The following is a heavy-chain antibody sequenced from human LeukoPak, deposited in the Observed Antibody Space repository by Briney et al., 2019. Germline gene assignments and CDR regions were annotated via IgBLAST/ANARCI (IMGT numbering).Heavy chain of an antibody. D-gene: IGHD7-27*01. CDR1: GFTFSSYS. CDR2: ISSSSSYI. Sequence: GGSLRLSYAASGFTFSSYSMNWVRQAPGKGLEWVSSISSSSSYIYYADSVKGRFTISRDNAKNSLYLQMNSLRAEDTAVYYCAREGPGEAGDGGDFDYWGQGTLVTVSS. J-gene: IGHJ4*02. V-gene: IGHV3-21*01. CDR3: AREGPGEAGDGGDFDY.